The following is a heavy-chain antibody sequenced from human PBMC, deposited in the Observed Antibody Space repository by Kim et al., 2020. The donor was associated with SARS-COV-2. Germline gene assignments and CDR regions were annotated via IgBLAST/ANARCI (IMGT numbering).Heavy chain of an antibody. CDR1: GFGFRSYS. D-gene: IGHD6-13*01. CDR2: ITYDGKTK. Sequence: GGSLRLSCAAAGFGFRSYSFHWVRQVPGKGLEWLGVITYDGKTKHYADSVKGRYTMSRDNSKKTVFLQMNSLTSEDTAVYYCAREERSSSWYYLDYWGHGTRVTVSS. V-gene: IGHV3-30*04. J-gene: IGHJ4*01. CDR3: AREERSSSWYYLDY.